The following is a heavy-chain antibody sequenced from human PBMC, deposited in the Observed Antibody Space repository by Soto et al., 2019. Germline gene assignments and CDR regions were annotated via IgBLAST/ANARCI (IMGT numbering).Heavy chain of an antibody. V-gene: IGHV1-69*02. CDR1: GGTFSSYT. J-gene: IGHJ3*02. Sequence: QVQLVQSGAEVKKPGSSVKVSCKASGGTFSSYTISWVRQAPGQGLEWMGRIIPILGIANYAQKFQGRVTITADKSTSTAYMELSSLESEDTAVYYCSELAVSYVAFDIWGQGTMVTVSS. CDR3: SELAVSYVAFDI. CDR2: IIPILGIA. D-gene: IGHD6-19*01.